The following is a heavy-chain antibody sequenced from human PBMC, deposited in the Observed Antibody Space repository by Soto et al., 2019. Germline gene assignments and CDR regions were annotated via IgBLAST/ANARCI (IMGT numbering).Heavy chain of an antibody. CDR2: ISYSGST. V-gene: IGHV4-59*08. Sequence: SETLSLTCTFSGGSFSSISNHYCSWIRQPPGKGLEWIGYISYSGSTSYNPSLKSRLIISVDTSQNQVSLKLASVTAADTAVYDGARLGLYYQSLDPWGHGTLVTV. D-gene: IGHD2-2*01. CDR3: ARLGLYYQSLDP. CDR1: GGSFSSISNHY. J-gene: IGHJ5*02.